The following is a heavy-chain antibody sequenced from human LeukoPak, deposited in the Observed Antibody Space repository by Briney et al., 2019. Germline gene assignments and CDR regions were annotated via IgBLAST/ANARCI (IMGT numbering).Heavy chain of an antibody. CDR2: ISYDGSNK. D-gene: IGHD6-19*01. CDR3: AKGLRGWKDAFDI. CDR1: GFTFSSYG. J-gene: IGHJ3*02. V-gene: IGHV3-30*18. Sequence: PAGSLRLSCSASGFTFSSYGMHWVRQAPGKGLEWVAVISYDGSNKYYADSVKGRFTISRDNSKNTLYLQMNSLRAEDTAVYYCAKGLRGWKDAFDIWGQGTMVTVSS.